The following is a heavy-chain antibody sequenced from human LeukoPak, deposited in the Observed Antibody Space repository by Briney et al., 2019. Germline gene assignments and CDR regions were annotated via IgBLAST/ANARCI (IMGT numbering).Heavy chain of an antibody. J-gene: IGHJ1*01. CDR1: GFTFSSYW. D-gene: IGHD3-22*01. CDR3: ARAPSEIGGYYPEYFRH. CDR2: IKSDGST. V-gene: IGHV3-74*01. Sequence: GGSLRLSCAASGFTFSSYWMHWVRQAPGKGLVWVSRIKSDGSTNYADSVKGRFTISRDNAKNTVSLQMNSLRAEDTGVYYCARAPSEIGGYYPEYFRHWGQGTLVTVSS.